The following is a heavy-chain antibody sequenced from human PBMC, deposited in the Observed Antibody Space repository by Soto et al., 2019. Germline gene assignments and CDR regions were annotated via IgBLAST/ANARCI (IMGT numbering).Heavy chain of an antibody. CDR3: VKDDNPQYSSTSCYAIDCYYYYGMDV. D-gene: IGHD2-2*01. J-gene: IGHJ6*02. V-gene: IGHV3-30*18. CDR1: GFTFSSYG. CDR2: ISYDGSNK. Sequence: GGSLRLSCAASGFTFSSYGMHWVRQAPGKGLEWVAVISYDGSNKYYADSVKGRFTISRDNSKNTLYLQMNSLRAEDTAVYYCVKDDNPQYSSTSCYAIDCYYYYGMDVWGQGTTVTVSS.